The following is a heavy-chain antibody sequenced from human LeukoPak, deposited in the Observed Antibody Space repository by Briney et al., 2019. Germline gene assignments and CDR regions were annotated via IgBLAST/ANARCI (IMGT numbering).Heavy chain of an antibody. Sequence: PSETLSLTCTVSGGSISGYHWTWIRQPPGKGLEWIGVIVYSGGTNYSPSLKSRVTISVDKSKNQFSLKLSSVTAADTAVYYCARSYIAAAGTLFDYWGQGTLVTVSS. CDR2: IVYSGGT. CDR3: ARSYIAAAGTLFDY. V-gene: IGHV4-59*12. CDR1: GGSISGYH. D-gene: IGHD6-13*01. J-gene: IGHJ4*02.